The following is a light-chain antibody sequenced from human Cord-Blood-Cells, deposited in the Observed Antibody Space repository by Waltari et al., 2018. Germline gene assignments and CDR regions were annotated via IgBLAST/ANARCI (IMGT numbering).Light chain of an antibody. CDR3: SSYTSSSSL. J-gene: IGLJ3*02. V-gene: IGLV2-11*01. CDR2: DVS. CDR1: SSDVGGYNY. Sequence: SALTQPRSVSGSPGQSVTISCTGTSSDVGGYNYVSWYQQHPGKAPKLMIYDVSKRPSGVSNRFSGSKSGNTASLTISGLQAEDEADYYCSSYTSSSSLFGGGTKLTVL.